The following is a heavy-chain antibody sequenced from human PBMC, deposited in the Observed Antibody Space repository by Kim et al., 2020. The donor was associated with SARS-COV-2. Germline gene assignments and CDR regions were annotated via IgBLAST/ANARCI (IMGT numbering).Heavy chain of an antibody. V-gene: IGHV4-59*01. J-gene: IGHJ6*02. CDR3: ARFGMLEDGMDV. D-gene: IGHD2-8*01. Sequence: SETLSLTCTVSGGPISSYYWSWIRQPPGKGLEWIGYIYYSGSTNYNPSPKSRVTISGDTSKNQFSLKLSSVTAAATAVYYCARFGMLEDGMDVWGQGTTVTVSS. CDR2: IYYSGST. CDR1: GGPISSYY.